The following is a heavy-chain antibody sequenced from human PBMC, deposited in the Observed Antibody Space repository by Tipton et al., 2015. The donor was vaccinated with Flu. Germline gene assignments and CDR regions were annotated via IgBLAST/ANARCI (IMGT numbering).Heavy chain of an antibody. Sequence: SLRLPCAASGFTFRTYTMNWVRQAPGKGLEWVSSISGGSNNIYYADSVRGRFTISRDNADNSLFLHMNSLRADDTAVYYCARDLVPAAPFDYWGRGTLVTVSS. CDR2: ISGGSNNI. V-gene: IGHV3-21*01. J-gene: IGHJ4*02. CDR1: GFTFRTYT. CDR3: ARDLVPAAPFDY. D-gene: IGHD2-2*01.